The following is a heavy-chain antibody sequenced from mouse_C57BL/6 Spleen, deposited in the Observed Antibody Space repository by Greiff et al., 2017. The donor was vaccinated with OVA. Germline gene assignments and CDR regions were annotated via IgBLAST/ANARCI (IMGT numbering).Heavy chain of an antibody. J-gene: IGHJ4*01. D-gene: IGHD3-2*02. V-gene: IGHV1-18*01. CDR2: INPNNGGT. CDR1: GYTFTDYN. Sequence: EVQLQQSGPELVKPGASVKIPCKASGYTFTDYNMDWVKQSHGKSLEWIGDINPNNGGTIYNQKFKGKATLTVDKSSSTAYMELRSLTSEDTAVYYCARYPTAQATLDAMDYWGQGTSVTVSS. CDR3: ARYPTAQATLDAMDY.